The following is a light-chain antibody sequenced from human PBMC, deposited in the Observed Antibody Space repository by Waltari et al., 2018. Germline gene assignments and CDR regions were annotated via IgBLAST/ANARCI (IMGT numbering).Light chain of an antibody. V-gene: IGLV2-23*01. J-gene: IGLJ1*01. CDR1: SSDIGTHDL. CDR2: SST. Sequence: QSALTPPASVSGSPGQSNTISCTGTSSDIGTHDLVSCYQQHPGKAPKILSYSSTEAPAAGLRSFAASRCANTAPLRFSGRQAEDEADYTCCSYAGSSTSVFETGPKVTVL. CDR3: CSYAGSSTSV.